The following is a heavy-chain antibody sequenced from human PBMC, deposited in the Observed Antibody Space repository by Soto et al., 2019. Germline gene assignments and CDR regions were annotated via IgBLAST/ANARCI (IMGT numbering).Heavy chain of an antibody. D-gene: IGHD1-26*01. CDR3: AKEGWDAFDI. Sequence: GGSLRLSCAASGFTFNNYWMSWVRQAPGKGLEWVANIKRDGSEKYYVDSVKGRFTISRDNAKNSLYLQMNRLRAEDTAVYYCAKEGWDAFDIWGQGTMVTVSS. CDR2: IKRDGSEK. CDR1: GFTFNNYW. V-gene: IGHV3-7*01. J-gene: IGHJ3*02.